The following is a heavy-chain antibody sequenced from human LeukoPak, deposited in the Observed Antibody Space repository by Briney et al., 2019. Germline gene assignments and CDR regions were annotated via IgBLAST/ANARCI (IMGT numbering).Heavy chain of an antibody. J-gene: IGHJ4*02. CDR2: INPNSGGT. D-gene: IGHD5-18*01. Sequence: ASVKVSCKASGYTFTSYDINWVRQATGQGLEWMGWINPNSGGTNYAQKFQGRVTMTRDTSISTAYMELSRLRSDDTAVYYCARSKTDTAMAFDYWGQGTLVTVSS. V-gene: IGHV1-2*02. CDR3: ARSKTDTAMAFDY. CDR1: GYTFTSYD.